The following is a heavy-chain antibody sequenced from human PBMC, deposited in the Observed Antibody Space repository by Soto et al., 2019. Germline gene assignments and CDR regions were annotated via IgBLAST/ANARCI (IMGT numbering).Heavy chain of an antibody. J-gene: IGHJ4*02. D-gene: IGHD5-12*01. Sequence: PSETLSLTCTVSGGSVSSGSYYWSWIRQPPGKGLEWIGYIYYSGSTNYNPSLKSRVTISVDTSKNQFSLKLSSVTAADTAVYYCARRKRPSGYDPGGTFDYWGQGTLVTVSS. CDR1: GGSVSSGSYY. CDR3: ARRKRPSGYDPGGTFDY. CDR2: IYYSGST. V-gene: IGHV4-61*01.